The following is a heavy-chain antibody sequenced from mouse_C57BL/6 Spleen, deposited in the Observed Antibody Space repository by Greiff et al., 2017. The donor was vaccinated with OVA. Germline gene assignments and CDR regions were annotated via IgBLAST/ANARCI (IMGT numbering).Heavy chain of an antibody. CDR1: GYSITSGYY. J-gene: IGHJ2*01. D-gene: IGHD3-2*02. CDR3: AREEGQLRLNY. CDR2: ISYDGSN. Sequence: EVQLQESGPGLVKPSQSLSLTCSVTGYSITSGYYWNWIRQFPGNKLEWMGYISYDGSNNYNPSLKNRISITRDTSKNQFFLKLNSVTTEDTATYYCAREEGQLRLNYWGQGTTLTVSS. V-gene: IGHV3-6*01.